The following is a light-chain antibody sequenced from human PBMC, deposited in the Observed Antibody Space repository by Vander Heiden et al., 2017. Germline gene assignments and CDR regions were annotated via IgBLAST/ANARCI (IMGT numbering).Light chain of an antibody. V-gene: IGLV2-14*03. CDR3: SSYSSSSTLVV. Sequence: QSALTQPASVSASPGQSITISCTGTSSDVGDYNYVSWYQQHPGKAPKLLNYGVSNRPSGVSHRFSGSKSGNTASLTISGLQAEDEADYYCSSYSSSSTLVVFGGGTELTVL. CDR1: SSDVGDYNY. CDR2: GVS. J-gene: IGLJ3*02.